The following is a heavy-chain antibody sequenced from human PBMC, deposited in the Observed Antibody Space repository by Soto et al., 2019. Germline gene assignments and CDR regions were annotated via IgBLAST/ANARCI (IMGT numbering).Heavy chain of an antibody. J-gene: IGHJ6*02. CDR1: GGTFSTYS. Sequence: QVQLVQSGAEMKKPGSSVKVSCKASGGTFSTYSISWVRQAPGQGLEWMGGIIPMLGKTNYAQKFQGRVTITADESTSTAYMDLSSLRSDDTAVYYCAKDILEWLFGSGDYYYYGMDVWGQGTTVTVSS. V-gene: IGHV1-69*12. D-gene: IGHD3-3*01. CDR3: AKDILEWLFGSGDYYYYGMDV. CDR2: IIPMLGKT.